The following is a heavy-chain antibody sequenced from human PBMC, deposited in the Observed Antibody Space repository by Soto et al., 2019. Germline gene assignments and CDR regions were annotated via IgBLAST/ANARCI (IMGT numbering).Heavy chain of an antibody. J-gene: IGHJ4*02. Sequence: SETLSLTCTVSGGSISSYYWSWIRQPPGKGLEWIGYIYYSGSTNYNPSLKSRVTISVDTSKNQFSLELSSVTAADTAVYYCARGGDGYNFGAVYWGQGTPVTVSS. CDR3: ARGGDGYNFGAVY. V-gene: IGHV4-59*01. D-gene: IGHD2-21*01. CDR1: GGSISSYY. CDR2: IYYSGST.